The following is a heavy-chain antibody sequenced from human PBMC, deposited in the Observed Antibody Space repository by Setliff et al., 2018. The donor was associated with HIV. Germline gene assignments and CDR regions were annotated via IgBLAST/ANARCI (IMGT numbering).Heavy chain of an antibody. Sequence: ASVKVSCKASGGTFRSYAISWVRQAPGQGLKWMGGIIPILNIVKNEQKFQGRVTITADKSTSTADMVLRNLRTEDTAVYFCARERYCSGGSCLKTFDVWGQGTMVTVSS. D-gene: IGHD2-15*01. J-gene: IGHJ3*01. CDR2: IIPILNIV. V-gene: IGHV1-69*10. CDR3: ARERYCSGGSCLKTFDV. CDR1: GGTFRSYA.